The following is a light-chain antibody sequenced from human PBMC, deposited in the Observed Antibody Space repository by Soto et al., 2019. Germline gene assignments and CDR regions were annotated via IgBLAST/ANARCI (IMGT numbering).Light chain of an antibody. Sequence: AIQLTQSPSSLSASVGDRVTITCRASQGISSALAWYQHKSGDAPKSLIYDASSLESGVPSRFSGSGSGTDFTPTIRSLQAEDFETYYCQQFNSYPLTFGGGTKVEIK. V-gene: IGKV1-13*02. CDR2: DAS. J-gene: IGKJ4*01. CDR3: QQFNSYPLT. CDR1: QGISSA.